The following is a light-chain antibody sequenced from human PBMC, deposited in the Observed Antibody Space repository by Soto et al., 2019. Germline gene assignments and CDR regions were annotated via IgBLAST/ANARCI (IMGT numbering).Light chain of an antibody. V-gene: IGLV1-44*01. Sequence: QSVLAQPPSASGTPGQRVTVSCSGSSSNIGTYTVNWYQQFPGTAPKLLIYSDDQWPSGVPDRFSGSKSGTSASLAISNLPSEDEADYYCAACDGNLNGWLFGGGTKLTVL. CDR2: SDD. CDR3: AACDGNLNGWL. CDR1: SSNIGTYT. J-gene: IGLJ3*02.